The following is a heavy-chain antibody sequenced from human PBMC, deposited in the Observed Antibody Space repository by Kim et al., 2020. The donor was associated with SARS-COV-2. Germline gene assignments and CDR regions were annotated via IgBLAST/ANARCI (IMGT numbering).Heavy chain of an antibody. D-gene: IGHD3-22*01. Sequence: GGSLRLSCAASGFTFSSYAMHWVRQAPGKGLEWVAVISYDGSNKYYADSVKGRFTISRDNSKNTLYLQMNSLRAEDTAVYYCARDCGERCGYYFRNFDYWGQGTLVTVSS. CDR2: ISYDGSNK. CDR1: GFTFSSYA. CDR3: ARDCGERCGYYFRNFDY. V-gene: IGHV3-30-3*01. J-gene: IGHJ4*02.